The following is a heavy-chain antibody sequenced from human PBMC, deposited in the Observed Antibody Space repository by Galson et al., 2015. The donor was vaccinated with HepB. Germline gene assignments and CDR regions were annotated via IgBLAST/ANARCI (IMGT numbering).Heavy chain of an antibody. D-gene: IGHD3-10*01. Sequence: SETLSLTCTVSGYSISSGYYWGWIRQPPGKGLEWIGSIYHSGSTYYNPSLKSRVTISVDTSKNQFSLKLSSVTAADTAVYYCARVTRPLEYGSGSYYLPIFDYWGQGTLVTVSS. CDR1: GYSISSGYY. V-gene: IGHV4-38-2*02. CDR2: IYHSGST. CDR3: ARVTRPLEYGSGSYYLPIFDY. J-gene: IGHJ4*02.